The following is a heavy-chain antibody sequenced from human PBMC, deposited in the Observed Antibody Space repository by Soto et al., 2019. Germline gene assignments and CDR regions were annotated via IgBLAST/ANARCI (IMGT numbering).Heavy chain of an antibody. V-gene: IGHV1-69*12. D-gene: IGHD2-21*02. CDR1: GGTFSSYA. CDR3: ARAHCGGDCSPYYYGMDV. CDR2: IIPIFGTA. J-gene: IGHJ6*02. Sequence: QVQLVQSGAEVKKPGSSVKVSCKASGGTFSSYAISWVRQAPGQGLEWMGGIIPIFGTANYAQKFQGRVTITADESTSTAYMELSSLRSEDTAVYYCARAHCGGDCSPYYYGMDVWGQGTTVTVSS.